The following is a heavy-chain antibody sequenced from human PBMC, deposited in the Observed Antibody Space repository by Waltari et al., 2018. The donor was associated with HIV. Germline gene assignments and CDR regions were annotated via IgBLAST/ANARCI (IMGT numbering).Heavy chain of an antibody. D-gene: IGHD2-15*01. J-gene: IGHJ5*02. CDR2: IYYSGST. Sequence: GGSTITYVWTCIRQTSGKGLEWLGDIYYSGSTNYNPSLKSRVTISVDTSKCQFSLKLSSVAAADRAVYYGARGRGGGGSCGNLFDPWGQETRVTFSS. V-gene: IGHV4-59*01. CDR1: GGSTITYV. CDR3: ARGRGGGGSCGNLFDP.